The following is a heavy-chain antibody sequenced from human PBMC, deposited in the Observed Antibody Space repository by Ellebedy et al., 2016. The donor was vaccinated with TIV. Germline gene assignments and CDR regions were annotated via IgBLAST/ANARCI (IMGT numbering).Heavy chain of an antibody. CDR1: GFTFSSYN. CDR3: ARVLGTAAIS. V-gene: IGHV3-21*01. CDR2: ITTTSRFI. D-gene: IGHD2-2*02. J-gene: IGHJ4*02. Sequence: GESLKISCPASGFTFSSYNMIWVRQAPGKGLEWVSSITTTSRFIYNADSLKGRFTVSRDNARKSLYLHMSSVRAEDTAVYYCARVLGTAAISWGQGTLVTVPS.